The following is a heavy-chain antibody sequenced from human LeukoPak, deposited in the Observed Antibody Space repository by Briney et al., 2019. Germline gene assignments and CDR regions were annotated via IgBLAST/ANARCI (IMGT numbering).Heavy chain of an antibody. CDR3: ARAFQGYYFDY. V-gene: IGHV4-39*07. CDR2: IYYSGST. Sequence: KPSKTLSLTCTVSGGSISSSSYYWGWIRQPPGKGLEWIGSIYYSGSTYYNPSLKSRVTISVDTSKNQFSLKLSSVTAADTAVYYCARAFQGYYFDYWGQGTLVTVSS. J-gene: IGHJ4*02. CDR1: GGSISSSSYY. D-gene: IGHD3-3*02.